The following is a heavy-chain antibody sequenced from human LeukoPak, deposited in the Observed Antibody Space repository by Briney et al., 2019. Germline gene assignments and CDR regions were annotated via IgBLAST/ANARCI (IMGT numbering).Heavy chain of an antibody. J-gene: IGHJ3*02. CDR1: GFTFSSYA. CDR3: AKSGLIPDDAFDI. CDR2: ISGSGGST. D-gene: IGHD1-14*01. Sequence: GGSLRLSSAASGFTFSSYAMSWVRQAPGKGLEWVSAISGSGGSTYYADSVKGRFTISRDNSKNTLYLQMNSLRAEDTAVYYCAKSGLIPDDAFDIWGQGTMVTVSS. V-gene: IGHV3-23*01.